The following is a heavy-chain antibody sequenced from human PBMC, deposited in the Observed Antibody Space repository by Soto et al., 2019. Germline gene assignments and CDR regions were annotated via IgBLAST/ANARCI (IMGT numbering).Heavy chain of an antibody. D-gene: IGHD2-15*01. CDR1: GFSLSTSGMC. V-gene: IGHV2-70*01. CDR3: ARMAFYCSGGSCYSVYFDY. Sequence: SGPTLVNPTQTLTLTCTFSGFSLSTSGMCVSWIRQPPGKALEWLALIDWDGDKYYSTSLKTRLTISKDTSKNQVVLTMTNMDPVDTATYYCARMAFYCSGGSCYSVYFDYWGQGTLVTVSS. CDR2: IDWDGDK. J-gene: IGHJ4*02.